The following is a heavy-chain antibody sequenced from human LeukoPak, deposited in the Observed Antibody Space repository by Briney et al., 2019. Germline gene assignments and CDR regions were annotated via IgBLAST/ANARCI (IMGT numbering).Heavy chain of an antibody. J-gene: IGHJ4*02. CDR2: ISSSSSYI. CDR3: ARFIAAPYYFDY. Sequence: GGSLRLSCAASGFTFSSYSVNWVRQAPGKGLEWVSSISSSSSYIYYADSVKGRFTISRDNAKNSLYLQMNSLRAEDTAVYYCARFIAAPYYFDYWGRGTLVTVSS. D-gene: IGHD6-13*01. CDR1: GFTFSSYS. V-gene: IGHV3-21*01.